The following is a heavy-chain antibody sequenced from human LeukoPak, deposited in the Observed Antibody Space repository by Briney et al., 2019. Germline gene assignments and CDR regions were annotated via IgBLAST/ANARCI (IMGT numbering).Heavy chain of an antibody. CDR2: ISSSGSTI. V-gene: IGHV3-48*04. D-gene: IGHD3-22*01. CDR3: ARDIYYDSSGYFLIDY. CDR1: GFTFSTYA. Sequence: GTSLRLSCAASGFTFSTYAMSWVRQAPGKGLEWVSYISSSGSTIYYADSVKGRFTISRDNAKNSLYLQMNSLRAEDTAVYYCARDIYYDSSGYFLIDYWGQGTLVTVSS. J-gene: IGHJ4*02.